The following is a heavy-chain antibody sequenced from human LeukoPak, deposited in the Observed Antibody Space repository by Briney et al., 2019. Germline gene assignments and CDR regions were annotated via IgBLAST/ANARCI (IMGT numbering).Heavy chain of an antibody. D-gene: IGHD5-12*01. CDR1: GDSVSSNSVA. J-gene: IGHJ4*02. CDR2: TYSRSKWYY. CDR3: ARGATAYFDS. V-gene: IGHV6-1*01. Sequence: SQTLSLTCVVSGDSVSSNSVAWNWVRQSPSRGLEWLGRTYSRSKWYYDYAVSVKSRITINPDTSKNQFSLQLNSVTPEDTAVYYCARGATAYFDSWGQGTLVTVSS.